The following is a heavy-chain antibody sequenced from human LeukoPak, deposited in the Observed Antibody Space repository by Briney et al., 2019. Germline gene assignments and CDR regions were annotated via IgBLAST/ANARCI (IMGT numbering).Heavy chain of an antibody. V-gene: IGHV3-23*01. CDR2: VSGSGGGST. CDR3: ANPRARDCSGGSCSHDAFDI. CDR1: GFTFSSYW. Sequence: GGSLRLSCAASGFTFSSYWMHWVRQAPGKGLEWVSAVSGSGGGSTYYADSVKGRFTIFRDNSKNALYLQMTSLRDDDTAVYYCANPRARDCSGGSCSHDAFDIWGQGTMVTVSS. D-gene: IGHD2-15*01. J-gene: IGHJ3*02.